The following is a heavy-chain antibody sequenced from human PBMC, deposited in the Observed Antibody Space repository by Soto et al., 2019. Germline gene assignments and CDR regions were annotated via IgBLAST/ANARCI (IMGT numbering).Heavy chain of an antibody. CDR3: ARVAAGGAFDI. CDR2: INPIGGGT. CDR1: GYTFTTYY. Sequence: GASVKVSCKASGYTFTTYYMHWVRQAPGQGLEWMGIINPIGGGTTYTQRFQGRVTMTRDTSTSTVYMELSSLRSEDTAIYYCARVAAGGAFDIWGQGTMVTVSS. V-gene: IGHV1-46*01. J-gene: IGHJ3*02. D-gene: IGHD3-16*01.